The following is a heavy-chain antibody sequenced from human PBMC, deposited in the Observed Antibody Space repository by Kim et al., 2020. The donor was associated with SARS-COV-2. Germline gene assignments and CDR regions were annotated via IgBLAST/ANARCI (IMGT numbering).Heavy chain of an antibody. CDR3: SRAGSGEPGHREDFDY. D-gene: IGHD3-10*01. J-gene: IGHJ4*02. V-gene: IGHV3-21*01. CDR2: ISRSNSYI. CDR1: GFIFSSYA. Sequence: GGSLRLSCAASGFIFSSYAMSWVRQAPGKGLEWVSSISRSNSYIYYADSVKGRFTISRDNAKNSLYLQMNSLRAEDTAVYYCSRAGSGEPGHREDFDYWGQGTLVTVSS.